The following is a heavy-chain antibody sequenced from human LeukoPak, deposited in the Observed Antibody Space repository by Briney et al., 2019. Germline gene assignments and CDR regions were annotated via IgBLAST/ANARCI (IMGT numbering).Heavy chain of an antibody. D-gene: IGHD2-2*01. CDR2: IKQDGSEK. J-gene: IGHJ4*02. V-gene: IGHV3-7*01. CDR3: ARAYCRSTSCFYLHFDY. Sequence: GGSLRLSCAASGFTFSSYWMSWVRQAPGKGLEWVANIKQDGSEKYYVDSVKGRFTISRDNAKNSLYLQMNSLRAEDTAVYYCARAYCRSTSCFYLHFDYWGQGTLVTVSS. CDR1: GFTFSSYW.